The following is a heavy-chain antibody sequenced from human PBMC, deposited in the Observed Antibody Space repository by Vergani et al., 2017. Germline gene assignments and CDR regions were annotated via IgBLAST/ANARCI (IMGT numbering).Heavy chain of an antibody. CDR2: ISRSGFNT. D-gene: IGHD3-22*01. V-gene: IGHV3-23*01. CDR3: AKDVLGDSSDLDS. Sequence: HLLESGGGLVQPGGSLRLSCAAPGFPFSSYALTWVRQAPGKGLEWVSTISRSGFNTYYADSVKGRFTVSRDNSKNTLFLQMNSLRAGDTAVYYCAKDVLGDSSDLDSWGPGTLVTVSS. CDR1: GFPFSSYA. J-gene: IGHJ4*02.